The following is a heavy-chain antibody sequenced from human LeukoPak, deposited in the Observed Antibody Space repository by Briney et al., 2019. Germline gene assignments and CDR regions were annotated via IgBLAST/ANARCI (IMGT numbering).Heavy chain of an antibody. D-gene: IGHD3-3*01. Sequence: SETLSLTCTVSGGSISSGGYYWSWIRQHPGKGLEWIGYIYYSGSTYYNPSLKSRVTISVDTSKNQFSLKLSSVTAADTAVYYCASFFPSYYDFWSGYKADNWFDPWGQGTLVTASS. CDR3: ASFFPSYYDFWSGYKADNWFDP. CDR1: GGSISSGGYY. V-gene: IGHV4-31*03. CDR2: IYYSGST. J-gene: IGHJ5*02.